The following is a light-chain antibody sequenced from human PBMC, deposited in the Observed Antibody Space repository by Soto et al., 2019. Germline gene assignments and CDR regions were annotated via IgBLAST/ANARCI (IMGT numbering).Light chain of an antibody. V-gene: IGKV1-17*01. CDR3: LQYNSPPRT. CDR1: QDIRCS. Sequence: DIQITQSPCSLCAAVDDRVTMACRESQDIRCSLGWYPQNPGTAPKRLIYGASILQNGVPSRFGGSGSGTEFTLTISSLQPEDFATYYCLQYNSPPRTFGQGTKVDIK. J-gene: IGKJ1*01. CDR2: GAS.